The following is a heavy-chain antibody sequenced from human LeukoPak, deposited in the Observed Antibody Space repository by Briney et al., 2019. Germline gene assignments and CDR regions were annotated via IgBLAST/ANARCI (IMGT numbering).Heavy chain of an antibody. CDR2: IYPIDSET. J-gene: IGHJ4*02. Sequence: GEALKISCKGSGYSFTCYSIGWARHMPGKGLGWMGIIYPIDSETRYSPSFQGQATISAVKSIRTAYLEWSSLKAADTDMYYCARQPEIVVVPAARLRDLARCIDYWGQGTLVTVSS. D-gene: IGHD2-2*01. CDR1: GYSFTCYS. V-gene: IGHV5-51*01. CDR3: ARQPEIVVVPAARLRDLARCIDY.